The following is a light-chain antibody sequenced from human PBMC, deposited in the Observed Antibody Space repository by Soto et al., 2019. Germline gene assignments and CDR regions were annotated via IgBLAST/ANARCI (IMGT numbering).Light chain of an antibody. J-gene: IGKJ1*01. V-gene: IGKV3-11*01. Sequence: EIVLTQSPATLSLSPGERATLSCRASQSVSSYLAWYQQKPGQAPRLLIYDASNRATGIPARFSGSGSGTDCTLTISSLEPEDVAIYYCHQRQSWPRTFGQGTKVDIK. CDR3: HQRQSWPRT. CDR1: QSVSSY. CDR2: DAS.